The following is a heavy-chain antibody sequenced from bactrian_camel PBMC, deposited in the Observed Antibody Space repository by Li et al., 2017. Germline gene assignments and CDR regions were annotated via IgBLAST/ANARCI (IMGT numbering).Heavy chain of an antibody. CDR3: VDREYNRGD. V-gene: IGHV3S1*01. J-gene: IGHJ4*01. CDR2: VSFRGDRT. Sequence: VQPGGSLRLSCATSGFTFSDWWMSWVRQAPGKGLEWVSTVSFRGDRTYYGDSVKGRFTISRDNAKNTLYLQLNSLEIEDTAMYYCVDREYNRGDWGQGTQVTVS. CDR1: GFTFSDWW.